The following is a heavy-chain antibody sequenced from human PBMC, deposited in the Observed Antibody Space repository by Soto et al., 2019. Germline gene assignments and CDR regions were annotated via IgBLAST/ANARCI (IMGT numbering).Heavy chain of an antibody. V-gene: IGHV4-30-2*01. Sequence: TLALTCAVSGGSISRGGYSWSWIRQPPGKGLEWIGYSYHSGNIYYNPSLKSRVTISVDTSKNQFSLKLSSVTAADTAVNYCARRYSSSLAFWGQGTLVTVS. J-gene: IGHJ4*02. CDR3: ARRYSSSLAF. CDR2: SYHSGNI. D-gene: IGHD6-13*01. CDR1: GGSISRGGYS.